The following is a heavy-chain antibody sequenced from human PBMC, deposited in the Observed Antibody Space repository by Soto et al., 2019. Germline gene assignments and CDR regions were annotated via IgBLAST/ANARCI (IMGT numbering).Heavy chain of an antibody. V-gene: IGHV1-46*02. CDR1: GYTFNAFY. CDR3: ARVALGYDYADV. D-gene: IGHD4-17*01. Sequence: ASVKVSCKAFGYTFNAFYMHWVRRAPGQGLEWMGVINPSGDGTSYAQKFQGRVTMTRDTSTSTVYMELSSLRYEDTAVYYCARVALGYDYADVWGQGTTVTVSS. CDR2: INPSGDGT. J-gene: IGHJ6*02.